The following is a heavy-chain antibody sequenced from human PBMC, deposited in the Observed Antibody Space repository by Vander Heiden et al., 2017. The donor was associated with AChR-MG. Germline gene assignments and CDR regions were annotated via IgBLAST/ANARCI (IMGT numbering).Heavy chain of an antibody. CDR1: GGSISSGAYY. J-gene: IGHJ4*02. Sequence: QVQLQESGPGLVKPSQTLSLTCTVSGGSISSGAYYWSWIRQPPGKGLEWIGYIYYSGSTYYTPALKSRVTISVDTSKNQFSLKLSSVTAADTAVYYCASPVGYGSGSYVYWGQGTLVTVSS. D-gene: IGHD3-10*01. V-gene: IGHV4-30-4*01. CDR2: IYYSGST. CDR3: ASPVGYGSGSYVY.